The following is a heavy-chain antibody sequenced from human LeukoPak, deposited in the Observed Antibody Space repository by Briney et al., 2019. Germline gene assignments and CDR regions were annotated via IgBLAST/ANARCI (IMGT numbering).Heavy chain of an antibody. CDR1: GFTVSSNY. Sequence: PGGSLRLSCAVSGFTVSSNYVSWVRQAPGKGLEWVSVIYSDRSTYYADSVKGRFTISRDNSKNTLFLQMNSLRAEDTAVYYCARALRGYSYVLDYWGQGTLVTVSS. CDR3: ARALRGYSYVLDY. J-gene: IGHJ4*02. D-gene: IGHD5-18*01. CDR2: IYSDRST. V-gene: IGHV3-66*01.